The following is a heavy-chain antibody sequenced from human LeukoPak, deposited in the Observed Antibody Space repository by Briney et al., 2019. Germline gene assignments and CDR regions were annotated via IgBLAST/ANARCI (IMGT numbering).Heavy chain of an antibody. D-gene: IGHD3-3*01. J-gene: IGHJ6*03. V-gene: IGHV1-8*03. CDR2: MTPNSGNT. CDR1: GYTFTNYD. CDR3: ARGYDFWSGSYHYYMDV. Sequence: ASVKVSCKASGYTFTNYDINWVRQATGQGLEWMGWMTPNSGNTGYAQKFQGRVTITRNTSISTAYMELSSLRSEDSAVYYCARGYDFWSGSYHYYMDVWGKGTTVTVSS.